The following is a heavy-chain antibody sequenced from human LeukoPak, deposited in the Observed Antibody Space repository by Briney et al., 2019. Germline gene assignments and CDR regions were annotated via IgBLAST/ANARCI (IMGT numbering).Heavy chain of an antibody. J-gene: IGHJ2*01. CDR3: ARRQPVVAATDPDWYFDL. CDR1: GFTFSNYD. CDR2: IGTAGDT. D-gene: IGHD6-13*01. V-gene: IGHV3-13*04. Sequence: HPGGSLRLSCAASGFTFSNYDLHWVRQATGKGLEWVSAIGTAGDTYYPGSVKGRFTVSRENAKNSLYLQMNTLRAGDTAVYYCARRQPVVAATDPDWYFDLWGRGTLVTVPS.